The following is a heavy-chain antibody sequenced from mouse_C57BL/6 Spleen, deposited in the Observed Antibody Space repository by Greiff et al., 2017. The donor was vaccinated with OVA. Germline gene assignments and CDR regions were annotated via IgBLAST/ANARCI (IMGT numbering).Heavy chain of an antibody. Sequence: VMLVESGAELVKPGASVKISCKASGYAFSSYWMNWVKQRPGKGLEWIGQIYPGDGDTNYNGKFKGKATLTADKSSSTAYMQLSSLTSEDSAVYFCARGGGVTTSYYAMDYWGQGTSVTVSS. V-gene: IGHV1-80*01. CDR1: GYAFSSYW. D-gene: IGHD2-2*01. CDR2: IYPGDGDT. J-gene: IGHJ4*01. CDR3: ARGGGVTTSYYAMDY.